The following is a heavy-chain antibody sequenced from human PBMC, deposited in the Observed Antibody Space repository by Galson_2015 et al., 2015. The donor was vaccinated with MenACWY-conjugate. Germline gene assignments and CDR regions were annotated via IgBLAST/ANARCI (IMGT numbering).Heavy chain of an antibody. CDR3: ARWVAVKMIEY. Sequence: SETLSLTCGVYGGSFSAPYWSWIRQPPGRGLEWIGEISPSGSTNYNPSLKSRVTMSVDTSKNQFSLKLTSVTAADTAVYYCARWVAVKMIEYCGQGTLVIVSS. CDR2: ISPSGST. D-gene: IGHD6-19*01. J-gene: IGHJ4*02. V-gene: IGHV4-34*01. CDR1: GGSFSAPY.